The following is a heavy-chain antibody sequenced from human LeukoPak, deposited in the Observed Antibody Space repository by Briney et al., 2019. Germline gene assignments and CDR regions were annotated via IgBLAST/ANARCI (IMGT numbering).Heavy chain of an antibody. Sequence: GGSLRLSCAASGFTFSSCGMHWVRQAPGKGLEWVAFIWYDGNDKYYADSVKGRFAISRDNSKNTLDLQMNSLRSEDTAVYYCAKDPLQYGSGSYHIDHWGQGTLVIVSS. J-gene: IGHJ4*02. D-gene: IGHD3-10*01. CDR1: GFTFSSCG. CDR3: AKDPLQYGSGSYHIDH. V-gene: IGHV3-30*02. CDR2: IWYDGNDK.